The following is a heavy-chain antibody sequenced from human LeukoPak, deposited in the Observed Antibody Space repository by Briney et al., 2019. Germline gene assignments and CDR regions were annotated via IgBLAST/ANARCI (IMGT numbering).Heavy chain of an antibody. D-gene: IGHD2-2*01. CDR1: GFTVSSNY. Sequence: GGSLRLSCAASGFTVSSNYMSWVRQAPGKGLEWVSVIYSGGSTYYADSVKGRFTISRDNSKNTLYLQMNSLRAEDTAVYYCAKEVVPAAMSDYYYGMDVWGQGTTVTVSS. J-gene: IGHJ6*02. CDR3: AKEVVPAAMSDYYYGMDV. CDR2: IYSGGST. V-gene: IGHV3-53*01.